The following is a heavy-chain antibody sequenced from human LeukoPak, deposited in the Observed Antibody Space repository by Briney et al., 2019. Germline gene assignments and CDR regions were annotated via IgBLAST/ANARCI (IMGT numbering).Heavy chain of an antibody. D-gene: IGHD3-16*01. J-gene: IGHJ6*02. CDR3: AKGGSNPGRHNSAWGSMDV. V-gene: IGHV1-24*01. Sequence: GASVRVSCKVSGKTLSELSMHWVRQAPGKGLEWMGGFDPENGETIYAQKFQGRVTLTEDRSTDMTYMEMSSLRSEDTAVYYCAKGGSNPGRHNSAWGSMDVWGQGTTVTVSS. CDR1: GKTLSELS. CDR2: FDPENGET.